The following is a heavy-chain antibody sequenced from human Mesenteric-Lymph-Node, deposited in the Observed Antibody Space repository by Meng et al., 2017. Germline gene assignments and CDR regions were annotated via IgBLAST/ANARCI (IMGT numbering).Heavy chain of an antibody. V-gene: IGHV3-9*01. CDR2: ISWNSGSI. J-gene: IGHJ4*02. CDR3: AREYSSSSGRMFDY. CDR1: GFTFDDYA. Sequence: LKISCAASGFTFDDYAMHWVRQAPGKGLEWVSGISWNSGSIGYADSVKGRFTISRDNAKNSLYLQMNTLRAEDTAIYYCAREYSSSSGRMFDYWGQGTLVTVSS. D-gene: IGHD6-6*01.